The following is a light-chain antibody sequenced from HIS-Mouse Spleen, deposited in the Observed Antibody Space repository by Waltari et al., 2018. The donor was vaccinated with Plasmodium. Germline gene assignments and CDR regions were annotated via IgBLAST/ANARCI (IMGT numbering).Light chain of an antibody. V-gene: IGLV3-1*01. CDR3: QAWDSSTAV. CDR2: QDS. Sequence: SYELTQPPSVSVSPGQTASIPCSGDHLGDKYACWYQQKPGQSPVLVIYQDSKRPSGIPERFSGSNSGNTATLTISGTQAMDEADYYCQAWDSSTAVFVGGTKLTVL. CDR1: HLGDKY. J-gene: IGLJ3*02.